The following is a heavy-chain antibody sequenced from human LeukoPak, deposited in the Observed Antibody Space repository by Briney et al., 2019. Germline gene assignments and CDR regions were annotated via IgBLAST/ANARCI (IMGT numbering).Heavy chain of an antibody. CDR2: IYYSGST. J-gene: IGHJ4*02. CDR3: ARVVVRGARTSYFSDY. D-gene: IGHD3-10*01. CDR1: GGSISSGDYY. Sequence: SETLSLTCTVSGGSISSGDYYWSWIRQPPGKGLEWIGYIYYSGSTYYNPSLKSRVTISVDTSKNQFSLKLSSVTAADTAVYYCARVVVRGARTSYFSDYWGQGTPVTVSS. V-gene: IGHV4-30-4*01.